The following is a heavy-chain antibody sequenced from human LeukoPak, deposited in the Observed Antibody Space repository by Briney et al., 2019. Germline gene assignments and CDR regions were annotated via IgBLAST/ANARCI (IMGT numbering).Heavy chain of an antibody. CDR3: AREGGFYRPLDY. Sequence: SETLSLTCAVSGGSVTSTNWWTWVRQPPGKGLEWIGEVHLDGRTNYNPSLTGRLTLSVDLYDNHISLKLTSVTAADTAVYYCAREGGFYRPLDYLGQGTLVTVSS. V-gene: IGHV4-4*02. CDR1: GGSVTSTNW. J-gene: IGHJ4*02. D-gene: IGHD3-3*01. CDR2: VHLDGRT.